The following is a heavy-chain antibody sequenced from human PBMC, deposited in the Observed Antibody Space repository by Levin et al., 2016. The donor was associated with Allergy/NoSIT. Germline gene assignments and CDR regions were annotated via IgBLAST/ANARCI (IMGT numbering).Heavy chain of an antibody. Sequence: ASVKVSCKASGYTFTGYYLHWVRQAPGQGLEWMGWINPNSGGTNYAQKFQGWVTMTRDTSISTAYMELNRLRSDDTAVYYCASAGTPEAAFDIWGQGTMVTVSS. J-gene: IGHJ3*02. CDR3: ASAGTPEAAFDI. CDR2: INPNSGGT. CDR1: GYTFTGYY. V-gene: IGHV1-2*04. D-gene: IGHD1-14*01.